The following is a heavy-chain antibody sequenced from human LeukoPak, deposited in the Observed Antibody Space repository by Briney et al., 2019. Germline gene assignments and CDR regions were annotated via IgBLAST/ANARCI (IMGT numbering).Heavy chain of an antibody. CDR2: VKKDASEM. D-gene: IGHD4-17*01. CDR3: AAGTTVTFDAFDI. CDR1: GFTFSNNW. Sequence: PGGSLRLSCAASGFTFSNNWMTWVRQAPGKGLEWVASVKKDASEMYYVDSVKGRFTISRDNAKNSLYLQMNSLRAEDTAVYYCAAGTTVTFDAFDIWGQGTMVTVSS. J-gene: IGHJ3*02. V-gene: IGHV3-7*01.